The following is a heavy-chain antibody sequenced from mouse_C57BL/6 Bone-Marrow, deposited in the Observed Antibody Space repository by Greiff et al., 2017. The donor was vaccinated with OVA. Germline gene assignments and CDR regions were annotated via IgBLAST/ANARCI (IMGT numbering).Heavy chain of an antibody. J-gene: IGHJ3*01. CDR1: GFSLTSYG. Sequence: VQLQQSGPGLVAPSQSLSITCTVSGFSLTSYGVDWVRQSPGKGLEWLGVIWGVGSTNYNSALKSRLSISKDNSKSQVFLKMNSLQTDDTAMYYCASSYYSNYEGFAYWGQGTLVTVSA. V-gene: IGHV2-6*01. CDR3: ASSYYSNYEGFAY. CDR2: IWGVGST. D-gene: IGHD2-5*01.